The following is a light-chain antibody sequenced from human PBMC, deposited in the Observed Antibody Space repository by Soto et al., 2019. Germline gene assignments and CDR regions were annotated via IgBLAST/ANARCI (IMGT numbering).Light chain of an antibody. CDR3: YSYTSSFTQV. CDR1: DSDVGGYNS. Sequence: QSALTQPASVSGSPGQSITISCTGTDSDVGGYNSVSWYQHHPGKAPKLMIYDVSNRPSGVSDRFSGSKSGNTASLTISGLQAEDEADYYCYSYTSSFTQVFGGGTKLTVL. CDR2: DVS. V-gene: IGLV2-14*03. J-gene: IGLJ2*01.